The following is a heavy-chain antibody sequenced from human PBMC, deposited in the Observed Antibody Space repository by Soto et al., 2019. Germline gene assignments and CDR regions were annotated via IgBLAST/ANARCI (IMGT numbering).Heavy chain of an antibody. CDR3: AKISAGSTDETMFTVFDH. Sequence: SETLSLTCTVSGDSIRSSYWTWIRQAPGRGLEWIGDIYHTGTTNYNPSLKSRVSISVDTSKNQFSLRLRSVTAADTAIYFCAKISAGSTDETMFTVFDHWGQGTLVTVSS. V-gene: IGHV4-59*03. D-gene: IGHD6-13*01. CDR1: GDSIRSSY. J-gene: IGHJ4*02. CDR2: IYHTGTT.